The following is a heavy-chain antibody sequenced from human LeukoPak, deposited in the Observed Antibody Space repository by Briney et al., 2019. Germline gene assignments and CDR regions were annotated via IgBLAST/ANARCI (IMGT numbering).Heavy chain of an antibody. Sequence: GSLRLSCAASGFTFSSYAMSWVRQAPGKGLEWVSTISGSAGSTTYYADSVKGRFTISRDNSKNTVYLQMSSLRAEDTAIYYCAKALSSSLDYWGQGTLVTVSS. CDR3: AKALSSSLDY. V-gene: IGHV3-23*01. J-gene: IGHJ4*02. CDR1: GFTFSSYA. CDR2: ISGSAGSTT. D-gene: IGHD6-6*01.